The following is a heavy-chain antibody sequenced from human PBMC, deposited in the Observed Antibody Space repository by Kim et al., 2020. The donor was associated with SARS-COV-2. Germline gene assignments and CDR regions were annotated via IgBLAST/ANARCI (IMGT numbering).Heavy chain of an antibody. CDR2: IYYSGST. CDR1: GGSISSYY. CDR3: ARSLNYYGSGSYPPYFDY. D-gene: IGHD3-10*01. V-gene: IGHV4-59*08. Sequence: SETLSLTCTVSGGSISSYYWSWIRQPPGKGLEWIGYIYYSGSTNYNPSPKSRVTISVDTSKNQFSLKLSSVTAADTAVYSGARSLNYYGSGSYPPYFDY. J-gene: IGHJ4*01.